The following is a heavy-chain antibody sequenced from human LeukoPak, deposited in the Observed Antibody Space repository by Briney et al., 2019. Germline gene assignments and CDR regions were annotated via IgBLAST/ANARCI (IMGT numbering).Heavy chain of an antibody. CDR2: IKSKTDGGTT. Sequence: PGGSLRLSCAASGFTFSNAWMSWVRQAPGKGLEWVGRIKSKTDGGTTDYAAPVKGRFTISRDDSKNTLYLQMNSLRAEDTAVYYCAKLKSYNWIDYWGQGTLVTVSS. CDR1: GFTFSNAW. D-gene: IGHD5-24*01. CDR3: AKLKSYNWIDY. V-gene: IGHV3-15*01. J-gene: IGHJ4*02.